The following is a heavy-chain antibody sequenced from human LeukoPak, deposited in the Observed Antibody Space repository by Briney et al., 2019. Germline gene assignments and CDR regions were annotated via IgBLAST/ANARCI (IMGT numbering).Heavy chain of an antibody. D-gene: IGHD4-17*01. CDR2: IKTDGSEK. Sequence: GGSLRLSCAVSGFTFSSYWMSWVRQAPGKGLECVANIKTDGSEKYYLDSVKGRFTISRDNSKNTLYLQMNSLRAEDTAVYYCAKGMWDYGDYYYYYYYMDVWGKGTTVTVSS. J-gene: IGHJ6*03. CDR1: GFTFSSYW. V-gene: IGHV3-7*03. CDR3: AKGMWDYGDYYYYYYYMDV.